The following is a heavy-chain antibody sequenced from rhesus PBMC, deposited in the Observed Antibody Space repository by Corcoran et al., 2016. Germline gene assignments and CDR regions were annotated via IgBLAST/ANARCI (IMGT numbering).Heavy chain of an antibody. CDR2: IGGSSGST. CDR3: ARDLYNWNDSDGLDS. D-gene: IGHD1-7*02. J-gene: IGHJ6*01. Sequence: QVQLQESGPGLVKPSETLSLPCAVSGGSISSSNWWSWIRQHPGKGLSWIGNIGGSSGSTYYNPSLQTRGTISKDTAKNHFSLKLSSVTAADTAVYYCARDLYNWNDSDGLDSWGQGVVVTVSS. V-gene: IGHV4S19*01. CDR1: GGSISSSNW.